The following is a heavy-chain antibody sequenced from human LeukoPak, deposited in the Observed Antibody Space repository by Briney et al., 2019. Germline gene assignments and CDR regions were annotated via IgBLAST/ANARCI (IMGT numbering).Heavy chain of an antibody. V-gene: IGHV3-21*01. CDR2: ISSSSSYI. CDR3: ARVEDSSGYYGPYFDY. D-gene: IGHD3-22*01. Sequence: PGGSLRLSCAASGFTFSSYSMNWVRQAPGKGLERVSSISSSSSYIYYADSVKGRFTISRDNAKNSLYLQMNSLRAEDTAVYYCARVEDSSGYYGPYFDYWGQGTLVTVSP. J-gene: IGHJ4*02. CDR1: GFTFSSYS.